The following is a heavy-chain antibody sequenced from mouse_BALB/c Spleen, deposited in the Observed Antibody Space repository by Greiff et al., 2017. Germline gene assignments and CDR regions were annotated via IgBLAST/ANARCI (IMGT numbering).Heavy chain of an antibody. CDR1: GFNIKDTY. V-gene: IGHV14-3*02. J-gene: IGHJ3*01. D-gene: IGHD1-2*01. CDR3: ARDHYYGYVAY. Sequence: VQLQQSGAELVKPGASVKLSCTASGFNIKDTYMHWVKQRPEQGLEWIGRIDPANGNTKYDPKFQGKATITADTSSNTAYLQLSSLTSEDTAVYYCARDHYYGYVAYWGQGTLVTVSA. CDR2: IDPANGNT.